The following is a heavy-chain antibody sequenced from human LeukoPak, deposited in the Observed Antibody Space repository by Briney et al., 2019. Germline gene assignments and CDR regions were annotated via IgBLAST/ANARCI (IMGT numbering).Heavy chain of an antibody. CDR3: ARHGLYQDYGY. Sequence: GGSLRLSCAASGFTFSNYDMNWVRQAPGRGLEWVSSIGSSSTYIYYADSVKGRFTISRDNAKNSLYLQMNSLRAEDTAMYYCARHGLYQDYGYWGQGTLVTVSS. D-gene: IGHD3-16*01. CDR1: GFTFSNYD. CDR2: IGSSSTYI. V-gene: IGHV3-21*01. J-gene: IGHJ4*02.